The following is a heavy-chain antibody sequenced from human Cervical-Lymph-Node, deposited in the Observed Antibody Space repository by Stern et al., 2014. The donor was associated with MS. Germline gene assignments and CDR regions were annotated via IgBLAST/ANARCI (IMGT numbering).Heavy chain of an antibody. Sequence: VQLVESGPGLVKPSQTLSLTCAVSGGSITSGNYYWSWIRQPAGKGLEWIGRIYTSGSTNYSPSLKSRVTISLDTSQHQFSLKLISVTAADTAVYYCARAAQVGEGYYYYVWTSGAKGPRSPSP. J-gene: IGHJ6*02. CDR1: GGSITSGNYY. CDR2: IYTSGST. D-gene: IGHD3-10*01. CDR3: ARAAQVGEGYYYYVWTS. V-gene: IGHV4-61*02.